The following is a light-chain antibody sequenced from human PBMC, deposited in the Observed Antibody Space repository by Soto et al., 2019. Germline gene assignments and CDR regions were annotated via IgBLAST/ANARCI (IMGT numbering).Light chain of an antibody. CDR2: GNS. V-gene: IGLV1-40*01. CDR1: SSNIGAGYD. CDR3: QSYDSSLGGWV. J-gene: IGLJ3*02. Sequence: QSVLTQSPSVSGAPGQRVTISCTGSSSNIGAGYDVHWYQQLPGTAPKLLIYGNSNRPSGVPDRFSGSKSGTSASLAITGLQAEDEADYYCQSYDSSLGGWVFGGGTQLTVL.